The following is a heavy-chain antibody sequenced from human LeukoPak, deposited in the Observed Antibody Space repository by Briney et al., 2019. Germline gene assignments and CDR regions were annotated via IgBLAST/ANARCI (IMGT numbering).Heavy chain of an antibody. V-gene: IGHV1-69*05. J-gene: IGHJ4*02. CDR3: AGKEITIFGVVLYYFDY. CDR2: IIPIFGTA. Sequence: SVKVSCKASGGTFSSYAISWVRQAPGQGLEWMGGIIPIFGTANYAQKFQGRVTITTDESTSTAYMELSSLRSEDTAVYYCAGKEITIFGVVLYYFDYWAREPWSPSPQ. D-gene: IGHD3-3*01. CDR1: GGTFSSYA.